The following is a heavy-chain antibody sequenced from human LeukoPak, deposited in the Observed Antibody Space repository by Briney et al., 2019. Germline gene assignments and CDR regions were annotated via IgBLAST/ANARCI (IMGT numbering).Heavy chain of an antibody. J-gene: IGHJ4*02. V-gene: IGHV3-7*01. CDR3: ARETITYYYDSSGYYYDY. D-gene: IGHD3-22*01. Sequence: PGGSLRLSCAASGFTFSSYWMSWVRQAPGKGLEWVANIKQDGSEKYYVDSVKGRFTISRDNAKNSLYLQMNSLRAEDTAVYYCARETITYYYDSSGYYYDYWGQGTLVTVSS. CDR1: GFTFSSYW. CDR2: IKQDGSEK.